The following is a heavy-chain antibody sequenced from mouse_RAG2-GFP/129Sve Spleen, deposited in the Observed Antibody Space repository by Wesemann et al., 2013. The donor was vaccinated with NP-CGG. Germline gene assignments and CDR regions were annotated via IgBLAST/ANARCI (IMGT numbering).Heavy chain of an antibody. V-gene: IGHV1-12*01. Sequence: GNGATSYNQKFKGKATLTADKSSSTAYMQLSSLTSEDSAVYYCTRSEGGNWAMDYWGQGTSVTVSS. CDR3: TRSEGGNWAMDY. J-gene: IGHJ4*01. D-gene: IGHD2-1*01. CDR2: GNGAT.